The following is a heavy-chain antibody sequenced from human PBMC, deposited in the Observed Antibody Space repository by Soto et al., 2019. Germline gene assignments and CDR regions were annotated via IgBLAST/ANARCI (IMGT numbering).Heavy chain of an antibody. CDR2: INHSGST. CDR1: GGSFSGYY. Sequence: QVQLQQWGAGLLKPSETLSLTCAVYGGSFSGYYWSWIRQPPGKGLAWIGEINHSGSTNYNPSLKSRVTISVDTSKNQFSLKLSSVTAADTAVYYCARGPYYYYYRDVWGKGTTVTVSS. CDR3: ARGPYYYYYRDV. V-gene: IGHV4-34*01. J-gene: IGHJ6*03.